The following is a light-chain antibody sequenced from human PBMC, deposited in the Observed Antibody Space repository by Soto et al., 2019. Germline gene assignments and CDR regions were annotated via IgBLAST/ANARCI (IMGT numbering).Light chain of an antibody. J-gene: IGKJ5*01. CDR2: AAS. CDR1: QGIDSS. V-gene: IGKV1-9*01. CDR3: QQLHDYPIT. Sequence: ILLTQAPSALSASVGDRVTITCRASQGIDSSFAWYQQKPGKAPKLLIYAASSLQSGVPSRFSGSGSGTDFTLTISSLQPEDFATYYCQQLHDYPITFGQGTRLEIK.